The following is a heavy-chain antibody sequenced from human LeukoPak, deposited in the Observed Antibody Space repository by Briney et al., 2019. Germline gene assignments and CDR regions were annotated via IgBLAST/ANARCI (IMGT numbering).Heavy chain of an antibody. D-gene: IGHD6-19*01. V-gene: IGHV1-18*01. Sequence: ASVKVSCKTSGYTFTSFDITWVRQAPGQGLEWMGWISASTGNSQYARKIQGRVTMTTDTSTSTAYMELRNLKSDDTAVYYCARDEGTLADTDYWGQGTLVTVSS. CDR1: GYTFTSFD. CDR3: ARDEGTLADTDY. CDR2: ISASTGNS. J-gene: IGHJ4*02.